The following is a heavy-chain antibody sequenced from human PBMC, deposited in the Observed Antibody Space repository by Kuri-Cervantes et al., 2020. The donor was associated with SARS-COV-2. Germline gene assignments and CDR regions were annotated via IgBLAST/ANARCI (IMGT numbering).Heavy chain of an antibody. CDR1: GFIFSNYW. CDR2: IKQDGSEE. D-gene: IGHD3-3*01. CDR3: ARASFDFWSGYYTGYFFDY. V-gene: IGHV3-7*01. J-gene: IGHJ4*02. Sequence: GGSLRLSCAASGFIFSNYWMSWVRQAPGKGLEWVANIKQDGSEEFYVDSVRGRFTVSRDTAKKSLFLQMNSLRAEDTAVHYCARASFDFWSGYYTGYFFDYWGQGTLVTVSS.